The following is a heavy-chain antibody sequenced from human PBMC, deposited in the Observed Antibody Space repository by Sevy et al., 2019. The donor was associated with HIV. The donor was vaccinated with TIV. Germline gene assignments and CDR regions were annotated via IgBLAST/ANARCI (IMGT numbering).Heavy chain of an antibody. CDR1: GFTFSSYG. CDR2: ISYDGRNK. V-gene: IGHV3-30*18. CDR3: AKGRDSSGWYYYGMDV. D-gene: IGHD6-19*01. Sequence: GGSLRLSCAASGFTFSSYGMHWVRQAPGKGLEWVAFISYDGRNKYYADSVKGRFTISRDNSKNTLYLQMNSLRAEDTAVSYCAKGRDSSGWYYYGMDVWGQGTTVTVSS. J-gene: IGHJ6*02.